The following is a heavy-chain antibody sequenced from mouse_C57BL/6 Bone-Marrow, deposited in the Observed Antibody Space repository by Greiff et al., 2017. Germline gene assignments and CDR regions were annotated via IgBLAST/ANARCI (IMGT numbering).Heavy chain of an antibody. Sequence: VQLQQSGPELVKPGDSVKISCKASGYSFTGYFMNWVMQSHGKSLEWIGRINPYNGDTFYNQKFKGKATLTVDKSSSSAHMRLRSLTAEDSAVYYCARRVITTFDYWGQGTTLTVSS. CDR1: GYSFTGYF. D-gene: IGHD2-5*01. CDR3: ARRVITTFDY. CDR2: INPYNGDT. J-gene: IGHJ2*01. V-gene: IGHV1-20*01.